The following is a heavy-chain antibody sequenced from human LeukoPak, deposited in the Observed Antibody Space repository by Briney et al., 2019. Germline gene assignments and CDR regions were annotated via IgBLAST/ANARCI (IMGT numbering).Heavy chain of an antibody. V-gene: IGHV1-46*03. CDR1: GYTFTNFY. CDR2: INPSGGST. D-gene: IGHD6-13*01. Sequence: ASVKVSCKASGYTFTNFYIHWVRQAPGQGLEWMGIINPSGGSTSYTQKFQGRVTMTGDTSTSTVYMELSSLRSEDTAVYYCARERQQPYYFDYWGQGTLVTVSS. CDR3: ARERQQPYYFDY. J-gene: IGHJ4*02.